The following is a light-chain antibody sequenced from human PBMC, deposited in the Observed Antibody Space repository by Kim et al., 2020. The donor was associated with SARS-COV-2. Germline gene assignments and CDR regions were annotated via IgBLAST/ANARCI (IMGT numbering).Light chain of an antibody. V-gene: IGKV1-39*01. CDR1: QSISTY. J-gene: IGKJ4*01. CDR3: QQSHSTPLLT. Sequence: DIQMTQSPSSLAASVGDRVTIACRASQSISTYLKWYQQKPGKAPKLLIYAASTLQSGVPSRFSGSGSGTDFTLTITSLQPEDFATYYCQQSHSTPLLTFGGGTKVDIK. CDR2: AAS.